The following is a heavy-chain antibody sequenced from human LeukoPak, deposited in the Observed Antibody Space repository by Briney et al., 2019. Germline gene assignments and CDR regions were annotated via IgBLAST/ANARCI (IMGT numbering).Heavy chain of an antibody. Sequence: GGSLRLSRAGSGFTFSIHAMSWVRQAPGKGLEWVSTIGGGDTYYADSVKGRFTISRDDSQSAVHLQMNSLRAEDTAVYYCAKDWIPYNRVFDCFDFWGQGTLVTVSS. D-gene: IGHD1-1*01. CDR3: AKDWIPYNRVFDCFDF. CDR2: IGGGDT. J-gene: IGHJ4*02. V-gene: IGHV3-23*01. CDR1: GFTFSIHA.